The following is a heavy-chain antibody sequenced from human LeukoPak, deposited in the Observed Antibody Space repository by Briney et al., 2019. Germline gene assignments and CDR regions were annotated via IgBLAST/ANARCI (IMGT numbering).Heavy chain of an antibody. D-gene: IGHD3-10*01. CDR1: GFTFSSYG. CDR2: ISYDGSNK. CDR3: GRYYYGSGSGLDV. V-gene: IGHV3-30*03. Sequence: GGSLRLSCAASGFTFSSYGMHWVRQAPGKGLEWVAVISYDGSNKYYADSVKGRFTISRDNSKNTLYLQMNSLRAEDTAVYYCGRYYYGSGSGLDVWGQGTTVTVSS. J-gene: IGHJ6*02.